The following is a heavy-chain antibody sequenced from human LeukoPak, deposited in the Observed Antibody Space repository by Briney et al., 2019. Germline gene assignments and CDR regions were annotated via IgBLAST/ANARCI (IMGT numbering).Heavy chain of an antibody. CDR2: IKEDGTET. V-gene: IGHV3-7*03. CDR1: GFDFSSNW. Sequence: GGSLRLSCAASGFDFSSNWMHWVRHAPGQGLVWVANIKEDGTETYYVDSVKGRFTISRDNAKNSLYLQMNSLRVEDTAVYYCAKEGRSLQTYWGQGTLVTVSS. CDR3: AKEGRSLQTY. J-gene: IGHJ4*02. D-gene: IGHD5-24*01.